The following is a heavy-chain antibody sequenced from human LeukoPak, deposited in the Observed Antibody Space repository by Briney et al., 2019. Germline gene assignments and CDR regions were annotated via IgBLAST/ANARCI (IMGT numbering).Heavy chain of an antibody. D-gene: IGHD3-22*01. Sequence: PGGSLRLSCAASGFTFSSYGMHWVRQAPGKGLEWVAVIWYDGSNKYYADSVKGRFTISRDNSKNTLYLQMNSLRAEDTAVYYCAKSRFWDSSGYYLCYWGQGTLVTVSS. J-gene: IGHJ4*02. V-gene: IGHV3-33*06. CDR2: IWYDGSNK. CDR3: AKSRFWDSSGYYLCY. CDR1: GFTFSSYG.